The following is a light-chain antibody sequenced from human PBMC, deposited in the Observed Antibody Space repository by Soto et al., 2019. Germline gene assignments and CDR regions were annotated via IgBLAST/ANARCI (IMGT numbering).Light chain of an antibody. CDR3: SSYTTTKTLL. J-gene: IGLJ2*01. CDR1: SGDVGGYNY. Sequence: QAVVTQPASVSGSPGQSITISCTGTSGDVGGYNYVSWYQQHPGKAPKLLISGVTNRPSGVSNRFAGSKSGNTASLTISGLQADDEADYYCSSYTTTKTLLFGGGTKLTVL. CDR2: GVT. V-gene: IGLV2-14*01.